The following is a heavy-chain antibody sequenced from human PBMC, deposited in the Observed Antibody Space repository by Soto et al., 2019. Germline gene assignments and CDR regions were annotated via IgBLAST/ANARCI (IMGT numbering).Heavy chain of an antibody. CDR3: ARSDIVVVVPHPASYGMDV. J-gene: IGHJ6*04. D-gene: IGHD2-15*01. V-gene: IGHV4-31*03. CDR2: IYYSGST. CDR1: GGSISSGGYY. Sequence: SETLSLTCTVSGGSISSGGYYWSWIRQHPGKGLEWIGYIYYSGSTYYNPSLKSRVTISVDTSKNQFSLKLSSVTAADTAVYYCARSDIVVVVPHPASYGMDVWGKGTTVTVSS.